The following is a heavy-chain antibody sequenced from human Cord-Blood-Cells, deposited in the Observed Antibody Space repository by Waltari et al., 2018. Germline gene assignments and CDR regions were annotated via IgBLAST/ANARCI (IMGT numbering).Heavy chain of an antibody. Sequence: QVQLVQSGAEVKKPGSSVKVSCKASGGTFSSYAISWVRQAPGQGLEWMGRIIPVPGKANDTQKVQGRCRITADKSTSTAYMELSSLGSEDTAVYYCARAPPPADAFDIWCQGTMVTVSS. V-gene: IGHV1-69*09. J-gene: IGHJ3*02. CDR1: GGTFSSYA. CDR2: IIPVPGKA. CDR3: ARAPPPADAFDI.